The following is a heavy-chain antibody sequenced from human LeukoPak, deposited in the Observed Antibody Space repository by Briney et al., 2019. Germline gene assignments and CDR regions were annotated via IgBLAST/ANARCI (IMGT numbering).Heavy chain of an antibody. J-gene: IGHJ6*03. CDR3: AREQRGGLSGSLGGLFASYYTYYYMDV. CDR2: INHSGST. D-gene: IGHD3-16*01. Sequence: SETLSLTCAVYGGSFSGYYWSWIRQPPGKGLEWIGEINHSGSTNYNPSLKSRVTISVDTSKNQFSLKLSSVTAADTAVYFCAREQRGGLSGSLGGLFASYYTYYYMDVWGRGTTVTVSS. V-gene: IGHV4-34*01. CDR1: GGSFSGYY.